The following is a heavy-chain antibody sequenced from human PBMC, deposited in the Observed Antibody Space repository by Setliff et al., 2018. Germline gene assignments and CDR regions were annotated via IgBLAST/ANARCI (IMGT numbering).Heavy chain of an antibody. Sequence: ASVKVSCKASGYSFSDYGISWVRQAPGQGLEWMGWISAYNGNTKYAQKLQGRVTLTTDTPTSTAYMELRSPRSDDTAVYYCARSPPNRGSGSGWYGDFWGQGTLVTVSS. CDR1: GYSFSDYG. J-gene: IGHJ4*02. V-gene: IGHV1-18*01. CDR2: ISAYNGNT. D-gene: IGHD6-19*01. CDR3: ARSPPNRGSGSGWYGDF.